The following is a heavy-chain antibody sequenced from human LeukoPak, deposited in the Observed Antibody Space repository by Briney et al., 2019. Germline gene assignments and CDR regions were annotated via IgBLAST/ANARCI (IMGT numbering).Heavy chain of an antibody. CDR1: GFTFSSYG. Sequence: PGRSLRLSCAASGFTFSSYGMHWVRQAPGKGLEWVAVIWYDGSNKYYADSVKGRFTISRDNSKNTLYLQMNSLRVEDTAVYYCAKEKERSYGSSWYWFGPWGQGTLVTVSS. J-gene: IGHJ5*02. D-gene: IGHD6-13*01. CDR2: IWYDGSNK. V-gene: IGHV3-33*06. CDR3: AKEKERSYGSSWYWFGP.